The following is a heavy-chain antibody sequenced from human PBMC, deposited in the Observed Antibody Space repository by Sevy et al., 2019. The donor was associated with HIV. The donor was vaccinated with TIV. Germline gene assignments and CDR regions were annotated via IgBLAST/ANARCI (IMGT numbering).Heavy chain of an antibody. CDR3: AKQKDGYKFAEDGSLQFFPDAIDV. V-gene: IGHV3-53*01. Sequence: GGSLRLSCAASGFGVNNKYMSWVRQAPGEGLEWVAIFYVGGDKYYTESVKGRFTISRDTSKNILYLQMHGLRPDDMAVYYCAKQKDGYKFAEDGSLQFFPDAIDVWGQGTMVTVSS. J-gene: IGHJ3*01. D-gene: IGHD3-3*01. CDR1: GFGVNNKY. CDR2: FYVGGDK.